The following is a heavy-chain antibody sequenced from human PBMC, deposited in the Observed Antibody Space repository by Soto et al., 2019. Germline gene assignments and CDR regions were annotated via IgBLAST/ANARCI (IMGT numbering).Heavy chain of an antibody. Sequence: QVQLVQSGAEVKKPGASVKVSCTASGYTFTSYAMHWVRQAPGQRLEWMGWINAGNGNTKYSQKFQRRVTITRDTSASTAYMELSSLRSEDTAVYYCARGSVYSGLFDIWGQGTMVTVSS. CDR2: INAGNGNT. J-gene: IGHJ3*02. CDR1: GYTFTSYA. D-gene: IGHD1-26*01. V-gene: IGHV1-3*01. CDR3: ARGSVYSGLFDI.